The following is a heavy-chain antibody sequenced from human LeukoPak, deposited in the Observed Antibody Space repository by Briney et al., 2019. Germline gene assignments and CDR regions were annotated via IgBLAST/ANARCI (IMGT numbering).Heavy chain of an antibody. J-gene: IGHJ4*02. CDR3: ARVNYGSATKEDY. CDR2: IYYSGSA. CDR1: GGPISSGGYY. D-gene: IGHD3-10*01. V-gene: IGHV4-31*03. Sequence: SETLSLTCTVSGGPISSGGYYWSWIRQHPGKGLEWIGYIYYSGSAYYNPSLKSRVTISVDTSENQFSLKLSSVTAADTAVYYCARVNYGSATKEDYWGQGTLVTVSS.